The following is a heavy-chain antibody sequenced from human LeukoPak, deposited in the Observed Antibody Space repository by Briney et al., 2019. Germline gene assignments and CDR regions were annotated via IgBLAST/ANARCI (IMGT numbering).Heavy chain of an antibody. CDR1: GGSISNYC. Sequence: SETLSLTCTVSGGSISNYCWSWVRQPPGKGLEWIGSIYYSGSTYYNPSLKSRVTISVDTSKNQFSLKLSSVTAADTAVYYCARRAVTSPYYFDYWGQGTLVTVSS. CDR3: ARRAVTSPYYFDY. CDR2: IYYSGST. V-gene: IGHV4-39*01. J-gene: IGHJ4*02.